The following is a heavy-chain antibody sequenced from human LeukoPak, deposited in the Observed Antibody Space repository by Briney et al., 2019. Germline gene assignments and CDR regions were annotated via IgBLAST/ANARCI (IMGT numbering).Heavy chain of an antibody. CDR2: IYYSWGM. D-gene: IGHD1-1*01. Sequence: SETLSLTCAVSGSSITSDYFWGWIRQPPGKGLEWIATIYYSWGMYFNPSLKSRVTISLDASKNQFSLKMTSLTAADTAIYYCARNVTAGFFDYWGQGILVTVSP. V-gene: IGHV4-38-2*01. CDR1: GSSITSDYF. CDR3: ARNVTAGFFDY. J-gene: IGHJ4*02.